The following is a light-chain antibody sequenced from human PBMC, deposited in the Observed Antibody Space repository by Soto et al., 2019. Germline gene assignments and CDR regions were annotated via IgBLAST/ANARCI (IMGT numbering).Light chain of an antibody. Sequence: QSVLTQPSSTSGTPGQRVTISCSGSSSNIGSNTVNWYQLLPGTAPKLLIYSNNQRPSGVPERFSGSNSGNTATLTINRVEAGDEADYYCQVWDSNTDHYVFGTGTKVTVL. V-gene: IGLV1-44*01. CDR3: QVWDSNTDHYV. J-gene: IGLJ1*01. CDR1: SSNIGSNT. CDR2: SNN.